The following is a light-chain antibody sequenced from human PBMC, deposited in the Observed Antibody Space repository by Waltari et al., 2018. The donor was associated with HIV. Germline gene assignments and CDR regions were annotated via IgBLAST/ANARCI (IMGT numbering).Light chain of an antibody. Sequence: QSALTQPASVSGSPGQSITISCTGTSSAIGGYNYVSWYQQHPGKAPKLMISEVSHRPSGVSNRFSGSKSGNTASLTISGLQAEDEADYYCSSYTSSSTLGVFGSGTKVTVL. CDR3: SSYTSSSTLGV. V-gene: IGLV2-14*01. J-gene: IGLJ1*01. CDR2: EVS. CDR1: SSAIGGYNY.